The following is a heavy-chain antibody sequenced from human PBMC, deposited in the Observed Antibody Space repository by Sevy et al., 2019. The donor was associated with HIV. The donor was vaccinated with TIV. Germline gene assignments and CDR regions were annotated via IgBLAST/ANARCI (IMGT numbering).Heavy chain of an antibody. V-gene: IGHV3-48*03. D-gene: IGHD5-12*01. CDR1: GFTFSSYE. CDR3: ARDDRGYSGYDRGNFDY. J-gene: IGHJ4*02. CDR2: ISSSGSTI. Sequence: GGSLRLSCAASGFTFSSYEMNWVRQAPGKGLEWFSYISSSGSTIYYADSVKGRFTISRDNAKNSLYLQMNSLRAEDTAVYYCARDDRGYSGYDRGNFDYWGQGTLVTVSS.